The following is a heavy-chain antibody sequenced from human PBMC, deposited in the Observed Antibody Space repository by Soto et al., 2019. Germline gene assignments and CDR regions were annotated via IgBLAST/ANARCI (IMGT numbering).Heavy chain of an antibody. CDR1: GVSISNTSYY. CDR2: IYFSGST. Sequence: QLQLQESGPGLVKPSETLSLTCSVSGVSISNTSYYWGWIRQPPGKGLEWVGTIYFSGSTFYNPSLKSRVTISIDTSKNQFSLRLSSVTAADTAVYYCARHWSYWGQGTLVTVSS. J-gene: IGHJ4*02. V-gene: IGHV4-39*01. D-gene: IGHD2-8*02. CDR3: ARHWSY.